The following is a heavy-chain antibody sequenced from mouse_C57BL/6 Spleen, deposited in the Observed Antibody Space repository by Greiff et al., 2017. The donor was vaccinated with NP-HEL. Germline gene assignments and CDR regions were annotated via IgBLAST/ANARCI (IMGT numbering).Heavy chain of an antibody. CDR1: GFTFSDYG. D-gene: IGHD3-1*01. CDR2: ISSGSSTI. CDR3: AGWRDGLLGAMDY. V-gene: IGHV5-17*01. J-gene: IGHJ4*01. Sequence: EVQLVESGGGLVKPGGSLKLSCAASGFTFSDYGMHWVRQAPEKGLEWVAYISSGSSTIYYADTVKGRFTMSRDNAKNTLFLQMTSLRSEDTAMYYCAGWRDGLLGAMDYWGQGTSVTVSS.